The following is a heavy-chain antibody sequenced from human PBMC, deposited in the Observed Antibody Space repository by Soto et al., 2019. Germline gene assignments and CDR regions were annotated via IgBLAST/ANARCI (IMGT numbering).Heavy chain of an antibody. J-gene: IGHJ6*01. D-gene: IGHD1-26*01. Sequence: PGESLKISCKASGYSFTSNLICWVRQMPVKGLEWMGIIYPGDSDTRYSPSFQGQVTISADKSISTDYFQWSSLKASDTAMYYCAPRGGGRLSYYSGMDGCGQGNTVTVSS. CDR3: APRGGGRLSYYSGMDG. CDR1: GYSFTSNL. CDR2: IYPGDSDT. V-gene: IGHV5-51*01.